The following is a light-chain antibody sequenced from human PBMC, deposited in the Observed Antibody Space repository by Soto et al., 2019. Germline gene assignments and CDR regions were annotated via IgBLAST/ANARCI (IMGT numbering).Light chain of an antibody. CDR3: LQHNSYPLT. J-gene: IGKJ3*01. CDR1: QGTRSN. Sequence: DIQMTQSPSSLSASVGDRVTITCRASQGTRSNLGWFQQKEGKAPKRLIYGASTLENGVLSRFSGSGSGTEFTLTISSLQPEDCATYYCLQHNSYPLTFGPGPKVDI. CDR2: GAS. V-gene: IGKV1-17*01.